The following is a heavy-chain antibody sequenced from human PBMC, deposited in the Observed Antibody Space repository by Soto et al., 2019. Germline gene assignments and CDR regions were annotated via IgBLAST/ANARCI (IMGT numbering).Heavy chain of an antibody. D-gene: IGHD2-8*01. V-gene: IGHV4-31*03. CDR1: GDSVSSGGYY. J-gene: IGHJ3*01. CDR3: ARENFGVIIHDAFDL. Sequence: QVQLQESGPGLVMPSQTLSLTCTVSGDSVSSGGYYWNWLRQHPGRGLEWLGYIYDSETTYYNPSLESRLYISVDASKNQFSLKVTAVTPADTAVYYCARENFGVIIHDAFDLWGQGTMVTVSS. CDR2: IYDSETT.